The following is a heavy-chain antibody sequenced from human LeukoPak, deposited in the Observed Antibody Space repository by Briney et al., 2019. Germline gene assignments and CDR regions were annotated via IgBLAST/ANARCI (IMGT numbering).Heavy chain of an antibody. CDR3: ARDPTPTMYGDNNWFDP. D-gene: IGHD2-21*02. CDR1: GYTFTSYG. J-gene: IGHJ5*02. CDR2: ISVYTNYT. V-gene: IGHV1-18*04. Sequence: ASVKLSCKASGYTFTSYGINWVRQAPGQGLEWMAWISVYTNYTNYAQEFQDRVTMTTDTSTSTAYMELRSLGSDDTAVYYCARDPTPTMYGDNNWFDPWGQGTLVIVSS.